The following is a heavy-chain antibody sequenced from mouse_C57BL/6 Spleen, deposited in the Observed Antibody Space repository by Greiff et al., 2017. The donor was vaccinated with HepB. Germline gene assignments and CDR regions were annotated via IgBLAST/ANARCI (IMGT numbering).Heavy chain of an antibody. CDR1: GYTFTSYW. CDR3: ARSAYYSNYDAMDY. Sequence: QVQLQQPGAELVKPGASVKMSCKASGYTFTSYWITWVKQRPGQGLEWIGDIYPGSGSTNYNEKFKSKATLTVDTSSSTAYMQLSSLTSEDSAVYYGARSAYYSNYDAMDYWGQGTSVTVSS. V-gene: IGHV1-55*01. CDR2: IYPGSGST. D-gene: IGHD2-5*01. J-gene: IGHJ4*01.